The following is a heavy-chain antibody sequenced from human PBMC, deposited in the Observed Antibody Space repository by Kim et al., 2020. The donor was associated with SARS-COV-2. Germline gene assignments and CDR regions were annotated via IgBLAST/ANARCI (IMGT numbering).Heavy chain of an antibody. J-gene: IGHJ4*02. D-gene: IGHD3-10*01. CDR1: GGSFSDHY. Sequence: SETLSLTCTVSGGSFSDHYWSWIRQPPGKGLEWIGYIHYSGSTNYNPSLKSRVTISVDTSKKQFSLKLSSVTAADTAVYYCARRGVYGSVVMRAYFDYWGQGTLVTVSS. CDR3: ARRGVYGSVVMRAYFDY. CDR2: IHYSGST. V-gene: IGHV4-59*08.